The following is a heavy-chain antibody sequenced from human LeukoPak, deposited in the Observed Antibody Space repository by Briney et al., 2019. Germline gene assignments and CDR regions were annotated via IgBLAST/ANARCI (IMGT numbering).Heavy chain of an antibody. Sequence: GRSLRLSCAASGFTVSSNYMSWVRQAPGKGLEWVSVIHTGGSTYYADSVKGRFTISRDTSNNTLYLQMNSLRAEDTAVYYCAKGGIAVAGTINNWFDPWGQGTLVTVSS. V-gene: IGHV3-53*01. CDR1: GFTVSSNY. CDR3: AKGGIAVAGTINNWFDP. J-gene: IGHJ5*02. D-gene: IGHD6-19*01. CDR2: IHTGGST.